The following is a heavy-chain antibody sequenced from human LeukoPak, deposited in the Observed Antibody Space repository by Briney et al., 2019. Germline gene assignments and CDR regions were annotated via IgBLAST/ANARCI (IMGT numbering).Heavy chain of an antibody. V-gene: IGHV4-39*01. CDR3: ARLWQLAPDY. D-gene: IGHD6-6*01. CDR2: IYYSGST. Sequence: SETLSLTCTVSGGSISSSSYYWGWIRQPPGKGLEWIGSIYYSGSTYYNPSLKSRVTISVDTSKNQFSLKLSSVTAADTAVYYCARLWQLAPDYWGQGTLVTVSS. J-gene: IGHJ4*02. CDR1: GGSISSSSYY.